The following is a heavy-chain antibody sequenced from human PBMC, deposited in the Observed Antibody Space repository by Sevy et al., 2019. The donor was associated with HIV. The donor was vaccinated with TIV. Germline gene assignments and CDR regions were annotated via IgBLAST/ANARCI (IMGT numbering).Heavy chain of an antibody. CDR1: GFTFSDYY. D-gene: IGHD3-16*01. J-gene: IGHJ5*02. V-gene: IGHV3-11*03. CDR2: ISTGSTYT. CDR3: ASPGGKGFDP. Sequence: GGSLRLSCVASGFTFSDYYMSWIRQAPGKGLEWVSYISTGSTYTNYADSVKGRFTVSRDNSENSLYLQMNSLRAEDTAVYYCASPGGKGFDPWGQGTLVTVSS.